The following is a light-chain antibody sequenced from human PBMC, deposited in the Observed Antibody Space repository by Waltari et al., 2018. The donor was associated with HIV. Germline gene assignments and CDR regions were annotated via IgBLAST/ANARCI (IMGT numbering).Light chain of an antibody. CDR1: QGISNY. CDR2: AAS. Sequence: DIQMTQSPSSLSASVGDRVTITCRASQGISNYLAWYQQKPGKVPKLLLYAASTLQSGVPSRFNGSGSGTDFSLTISSLQPEDVATYYCQKYYSAPPGLTFGGGTKVEIK. V-gene: IGKV1-27*01. CDR3: QKYYSAPPGLT. J-gene: IGKJ4*01.